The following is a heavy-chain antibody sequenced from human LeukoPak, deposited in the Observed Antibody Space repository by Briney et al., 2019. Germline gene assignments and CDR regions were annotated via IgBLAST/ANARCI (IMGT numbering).Heavy chain of an antibody. J-gene: IGHJ5*02. Sequence: GGSLRLSCAASGFTFSSYGMHWVRQAPGKRLEWVAVIWYDGSNKYYADSVKGRFTISRDNSKNTLYLQMNSLRAEDTAVYYCARSTYAPREGYWFDPWGQGTLVTVSS. V-gene: IGHV3-33*01. CDR2: IWYDGSNK. CDR1: GFTFSSYG. D-gene: IGHD2-15*01. CDR3: ARSTYAPREGYWFDP.